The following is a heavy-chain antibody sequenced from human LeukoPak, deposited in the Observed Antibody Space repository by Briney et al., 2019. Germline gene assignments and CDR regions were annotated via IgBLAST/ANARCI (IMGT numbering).Heavy chain of an antibody. J-gene: IGHJ4*02. CDR3: ARAYGGLQYFDY. CDR2: VSYTGST. D-gene: IGHD5-24*01. Sequence: SETLSLTCTVSGGSIRGSRYFWGWIRQPPGKGLQWVGSVSYTGSTSYNPSLKTRVTISVDTSKNQFSLKVTSVTAADTAVYYCARAYGGLQYFDYWGQGTLVTVSS. V-gene: IGHV4-39*07. CDR1: GGSIRGSRYF.